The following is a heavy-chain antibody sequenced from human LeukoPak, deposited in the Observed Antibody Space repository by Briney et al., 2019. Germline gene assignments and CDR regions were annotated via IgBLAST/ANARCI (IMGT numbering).Heavy chain of an antibody. D-gene: IGHD6-13*01. Sequence: PGGSLRLSCAASGFTFSIYGMRWVRQAPGKGLEWVAVISYDGSNKYYADSVNGRFTISRDNSKTSLYLQMNSLRAADTAVYYCAKDATEVPGTVYMDVWGKGTTVTVSS. V-gene: IGHV3-30*04. CDR3: AKDATEVPGTVYMDV. J-gene: IGHJ6*03. CDR1: GFTFSIYG. CDR2: ISYDGSNK.